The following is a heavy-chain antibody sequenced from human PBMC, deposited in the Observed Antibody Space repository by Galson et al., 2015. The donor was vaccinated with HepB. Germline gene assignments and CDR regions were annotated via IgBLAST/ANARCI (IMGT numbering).Heavy chain of an antibody. CDR2: INPVNGNT. J-gene: IGHJ4*02. D-gene: IGHD3-16*01. CDR1: GYRFSDYA. CDR3: ARVWGLVGQLDY. Sequence: SVKVSCKASGYRFSDYAMHWVRQAPGQTLEWMGWINPVNGNTKYSQKFQDRVTITRDISASTAYMELSSLRSEDTAIYYCARVWGLVGQLDYWGQGSLVTVPS. V-gene: IGHV1-3*01.